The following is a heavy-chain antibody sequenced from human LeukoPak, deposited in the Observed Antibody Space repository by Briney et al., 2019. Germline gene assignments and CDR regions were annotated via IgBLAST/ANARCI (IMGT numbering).Heavy chain of an antibody. CDR1: GFSFSGYG. CDR3: ARDRPGTTTPESFNI. J-gene: IGHJ3*02. D-gene: IGHD1-1*01. V-gene: IGHV3-30*02. Sequence: GGSLRLSCAASGFSFSGYGMHWVRQAPGKGLEWVAFIRYDGSNEYYADSVKGRFTISRDNSKNTLYLQMNSLRAEDTAVYYCARDRPGTTTPESFNIWGQGTMVTVSS. CDR2: IRYDGSNE.